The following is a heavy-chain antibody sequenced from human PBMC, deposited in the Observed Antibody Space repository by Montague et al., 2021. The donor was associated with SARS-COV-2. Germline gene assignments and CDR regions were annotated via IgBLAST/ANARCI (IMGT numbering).Heavy chain of an antibody. V-gene: IGHV4-59*12. Sequence: SETLSLTCTVSGGSFSGYYWSWIRQSPGKGLEWIGYNNYSGTTKYNPALKSRVAISVETSKNQFSLKLNSVTAADTAAYYCAATDYFAAGKADFWGQGTWVSVSS. CDR1: GGSFSGYY. CDR3: AATDYFAAGKADF. J-gene: IGHJ4*02. CDR2: NNYSGTT. D-gene: IGHD2/OR15-2a*01.